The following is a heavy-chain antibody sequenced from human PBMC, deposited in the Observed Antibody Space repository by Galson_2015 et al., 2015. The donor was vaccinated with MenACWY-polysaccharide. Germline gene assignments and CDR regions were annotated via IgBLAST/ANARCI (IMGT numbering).Heavy chain of an antibody. CDR2: ISYDGSNK. CDR3: AKSGRGLGPYYYYMDV. D-gene: IGHD3-10*01. J-gene: IGHJ6*03. Sequence: SLRLSCAASGFTFSSYGMHWVRQAPGKGLEWVAVISYDGSNKYYADSVKGRFTISRDNSKNTLYLQMNSLRAEDTAVYYCAKSGRGLGPYYYYMDVWGKGTTVTVSS. V-gene: IGHV3-30*18. CDR1: GFTFSSYG.